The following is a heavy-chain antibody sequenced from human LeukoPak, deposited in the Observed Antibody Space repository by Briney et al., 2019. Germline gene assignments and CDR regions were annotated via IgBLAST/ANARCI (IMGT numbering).Heavy chain of an antibody. V-gene: IGHV5-51*01. CDR2: IYPADSDI. J-gene: IGHJ5*02. CDR3: ARGRGIAAAGTNHWFDP. Sequence: GESLKISCKGSGYSINNYWIGWVRQMPGKGLEWMGIIYPADSDIRYSPSFQGQVTISADKSISTAYLQWSSLKASDTAMYYCARGRGIAAAGTNHWFDPWGQGTLVTVSS. D-gene: IGHD6-13*01. CDR1: GYSINNYW.